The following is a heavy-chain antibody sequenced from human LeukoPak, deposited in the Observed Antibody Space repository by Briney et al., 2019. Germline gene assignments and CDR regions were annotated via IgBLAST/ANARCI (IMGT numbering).Heavy chain of an antibody. CDR2: IYYSGST. CDR1: GGSISDSSYY. V-gene: IGHV4-39*07. J-gene: IGHJ4*02. CDR3: ARESGGSGNFDY. D-gene: IGHD3-10*01. Sequence: SETLSLTCTVSGGSISDSSYYWGWVRQPPGKGLEYIGSIYYSGSTNYNPSLKSRVTISVDTSKNQFSLKLSSVTAADTAVYYCARESGGSGNFDYWGQGTLVTVSS.